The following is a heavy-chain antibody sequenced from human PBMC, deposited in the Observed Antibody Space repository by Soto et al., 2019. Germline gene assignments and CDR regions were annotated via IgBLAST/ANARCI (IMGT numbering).Heavy chain of an antibody. CDR3: ARDLGLLWFGEQEAFDI. V-gene: IGHV3-7*01. Sequence: EVQLVESGGGLVQPGGSLRLSCAASGFTFSSYWMSWVRQAPGKGLEWVANIKQDGSEKYYVDSVKGRFTISRDNAKNSLYLQMNSLRAEDTAVYYCARDLGLLWFGEQEAFDIWGQGTMVTVSS. J-gene: IGHJ3*02. D-gene: IGHD3-10*01. CDR2: IKQDGSEK. CDR1: GFTFSSYW.